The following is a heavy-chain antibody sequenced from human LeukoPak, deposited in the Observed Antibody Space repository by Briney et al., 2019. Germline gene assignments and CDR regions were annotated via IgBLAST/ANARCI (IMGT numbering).Heavy chain of an antibody. J-gene: IGHJ4*02. CDR1: GFSFSGYS. CDR2: ISGSSSTI. Sequence: GGSLRLSCAASGFSFSGYSMNWVRQAPGKGLEWVSYISGSSSTIFSADSVKGRFTISRDNARNSLYLQMNSLRAEDTAVYYCAKGLAVAGHFDYWGQGTLVTVSS. V-gene: IGHV3-48*01. CDR3: AKGLAVAGHFDY. D-gene: IGHD6-19*01.